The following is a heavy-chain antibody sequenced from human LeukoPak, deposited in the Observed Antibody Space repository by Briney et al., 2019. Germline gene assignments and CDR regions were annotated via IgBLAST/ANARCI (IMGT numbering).Heavy chain of an antibody. Sequence: GGSLRLSCAASGFTFSSYWMSWVRQAPGKGLEWVANIKQDGSEKYYVDSVKGRFTISRDNSKNTLYLQMGSLRAEDMAVYYCASLAVAGNDAFDIWGQGTMVTVSS. D-gene: IGHD6-19*01. CDR3: ASLAVAGNDAFDI. CDR1: GFTFSSYW. CDR2: IKQDGSEK. V-gene: IGHV3-7*01. J-gene: IGHJ3*02.